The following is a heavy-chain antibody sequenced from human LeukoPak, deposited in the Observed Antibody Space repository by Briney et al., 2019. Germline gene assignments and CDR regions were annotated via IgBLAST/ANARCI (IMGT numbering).Heavy chain of an antibody. J-gene: IGHJ4*02. Sequence: GGSLRLSCAASGFTFSSDLMSGVRQAPGKGLEWVANIKQDGSEKYYVDSVKGRFTISRDNAKHSLYLQMNSLRAEDTAVYYCARRRWGLIAAFDYWGQGTLVTVSS. D-gene: IGHD7-27*01. CDR3: ARRRWGLIAAFDY. CDR2: IKQDGSEK. V-gene: IGHV3-7*01. CDR1: GFTFSSDL.